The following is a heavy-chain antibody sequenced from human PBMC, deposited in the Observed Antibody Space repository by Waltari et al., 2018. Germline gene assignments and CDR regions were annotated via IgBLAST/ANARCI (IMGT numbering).Heavy chain of an antibody. J-gene: IGHJ4*02. D-gene: IGHD3-10*01. CDR2: IIPIFGTA. CDR1: GYTFTSYD. CDR3: ARGIRGFGELLI. Sequence: QVQLVQSGAEVKKPGASVKVSCKASGYTFTSYDINWVRQATGQGLEWMGGIIPIFGTANYAQKFKGRVTITTDESTSTAYMELSSLRSEDTAVYYCARGIRGFGELLIWGQGTLVTVSS. V-gene: IGHV1-69*01.